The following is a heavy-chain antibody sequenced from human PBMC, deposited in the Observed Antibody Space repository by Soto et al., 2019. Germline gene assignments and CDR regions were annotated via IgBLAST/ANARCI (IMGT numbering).Heavy chain of an antibody. Sequence: SETLSLTCAVSGGSLSSSNWWSWVRQPPGKGLEWIGEIYHSGSTNYNPSLKSRVTISVDKSKNQFSLKLSSVAAADTAVYYCARVRSGFYSGMDVWGQGTTVTVSS. D-gene: IGHD3-3*01. V-gene: IGHV4-4*02. CDR1: GGSLSSSNW. CDR3: ARVRSGFYSGMDV. CDR2: IYHSGST. J-gene: IGHJ6*02.